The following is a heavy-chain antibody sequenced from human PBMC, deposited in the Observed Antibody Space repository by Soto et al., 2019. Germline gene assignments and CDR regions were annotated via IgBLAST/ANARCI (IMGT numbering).Heavy chain of an antibody. V-gene: IGHV1-69*08. D-gene: IGHD4-17*01. CDR3: ARERVTTSDSFDY. CDR2: IIPILGIA. CDR1: GGTFSSYT. J-gene: IGHJ4*02. Sequence: QVQLVQSGAEVKKPGSSVKVSCKASGGTFSSYTISWVRQAPGQGLEWMGRIIPILGIANYAQKFQGRVTITADKSTSTAYIELSSLRSEDTAVYYYARERVTTSDSFDYWGQGTLVTVSS.